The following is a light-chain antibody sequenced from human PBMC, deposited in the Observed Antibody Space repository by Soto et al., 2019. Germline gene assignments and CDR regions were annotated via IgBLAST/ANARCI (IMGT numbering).Light chain of an antibody. CDR2: KAS. CDR3: QQYNSYGT. Sequence: DLQMTQSPSTLSASVGDRVTITCRASQSISSWLAWYQQKPGKAPKLLIYKASSLESGVPSRFSGSGSGTEFTLTISSLQPDDFATYYCQQYNSYGTFGQGTKLEIK. J-gene: IGKJ2*02. CDR1: QSISSW. V-gene: IGKV1-5*03.